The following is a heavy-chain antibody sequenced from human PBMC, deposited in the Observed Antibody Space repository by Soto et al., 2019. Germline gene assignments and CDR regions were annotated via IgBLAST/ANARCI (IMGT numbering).Heavy chain of an antibody. CDR1: GFTFSSYG. Sequence: GGSLRLSCAASGFTFSSYGMHWVRQAPGKGLEWVAVIWYDGSNKYYADSVKGRFTISRDNSKNTLYLQMNSLRAEDTAVYYCARDSVDTAMALFDYWGQGTLVTVSS. CDR2: IWYDGSNK. V-gene: IGHV3-33*01. CDR3: ARDSVDTAMALFDY. J-gene: IGHJ4*02. D-gene: IGHD5-18*01.